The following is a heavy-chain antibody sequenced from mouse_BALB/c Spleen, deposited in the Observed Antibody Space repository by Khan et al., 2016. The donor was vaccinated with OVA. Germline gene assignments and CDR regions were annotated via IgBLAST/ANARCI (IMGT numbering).Heavy chain of an antibody. J-gene: IGHJ4*01. Sequence: QVQLKESGPGLVAPSQSLSITCTVSGFSLSTYCVHWVRQPPGKGLEWLGVLWAGGSTNYNSALMSRLSISNDNSKSQVFLNMNSLQTDDTAMYYCAREYGHSYDAMNYWGQGTSVTVSS. D-gene: IGHD2-10*02. CDR1: GFSLSTYC. CDR3: AREYGHSYDAMNY. V-gene: IGHV2-9*02. CDR2: LWAGGST.